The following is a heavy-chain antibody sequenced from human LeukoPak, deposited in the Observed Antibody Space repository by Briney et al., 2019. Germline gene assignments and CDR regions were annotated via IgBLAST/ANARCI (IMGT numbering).Heavy chain of an antibody. CDR1: GFTFSNYA. D-gene: IGHD6-13*01. CDR3: AKESRIAAAGTRAEYFQH. V-gene: IGHV3-23*01. J-gene: IGHJ1*01. CDR2: ISGSGGTT. Sequence: GGSLRLSCATTGFTFSNYAVSWVRQAPGKGLEWVSSISGSGGTTYYADSVKGRFTISRDNSKNTLYLQMNSLRAEDTAVYYCAKESRIAAAGTRAEYFQHWGQGTLVTVSS.